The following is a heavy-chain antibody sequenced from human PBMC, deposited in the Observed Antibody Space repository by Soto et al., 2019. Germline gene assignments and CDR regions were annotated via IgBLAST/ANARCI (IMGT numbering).Heavy chain of an antibody. Sequence: SETLSLTCALSVDSITSNHWNWIRQPPGRGLEWIGYIYNSGTTKYNPSLKSRVIISVDTSKNQLSLKLSSVTAADTAVYYCARVSMSTVYWGFDPWGQGTLVTVSS. CDR2: IYNSGTT. CDR1: VDSITSNH. D-gene: IGHD4-4*01. V-gene: IGHV4-59*01. J-gene: IGHJ5*02. CDR3: ARVSMSTVYWGFDP.